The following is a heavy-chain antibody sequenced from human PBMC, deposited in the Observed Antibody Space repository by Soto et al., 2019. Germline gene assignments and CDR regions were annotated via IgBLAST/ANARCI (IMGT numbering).Heavy chain of an antibody. CDR2: IYSGVPDT. V-gene: IGHV5-51*01. Sequence: PXEALKIPCQGCGYRFTSYWIGRVLQMPGKGLEWMGVIYSGVPDTRYSPSFQGHVTVSADRSISTAYLQWSRLKASDTAIYSCARPRDITILGVVLEAFDVWGQGTLVTVSS. CDR3: ARPRDITILGVVLEAFDV. CDR1: GYRFTSYW. J-gene: IGHJ3*01. D-gene: IGHD3-3*01.